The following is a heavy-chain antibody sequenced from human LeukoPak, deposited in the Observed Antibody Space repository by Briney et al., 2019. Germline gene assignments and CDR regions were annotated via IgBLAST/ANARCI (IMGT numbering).Heavy chain of an antibody. V-gene: IGHV3-23*01. CDR3: AKDRSIYCSSSGCYLNWFDP. CDR1: GFTFSSYA. J-gene: IGHJ5*02. Sequence: GGSLRLSCAASGFTFSSYAMSWARQTPGKGLEWVAAISGSGDRTYYADSVKGRFAISRDNPKNTLYLQMNSLRADDTAVYYCAKDRSIYCSSSGCYLNWFDPWGQGALVTVSS. CDR2: ISGSGDRT. D-gene: IGHD2-2*01.